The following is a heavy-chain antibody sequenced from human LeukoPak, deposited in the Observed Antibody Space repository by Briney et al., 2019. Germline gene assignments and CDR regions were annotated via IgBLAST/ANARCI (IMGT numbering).Heavy chain of an antibody. Sequence: ASVKVSCKASGNTFTNYYMHWVRQAPGQGLEWMGIINPSGGSTSYAQKFRGRVTMTRDTSTTTVYMELSSLRSEDTAVYYCARGYDSSGYYSAPDYWGQGTLVTVSS. CDR3: ARGYDSSGYYSAPDY. CDR1: GNTFTNYY. D-gene: IGHD3-22*01. J-gene: IGHJ4*02. V-gene: IGHV1-46*01. CDR2: INPSGGST.